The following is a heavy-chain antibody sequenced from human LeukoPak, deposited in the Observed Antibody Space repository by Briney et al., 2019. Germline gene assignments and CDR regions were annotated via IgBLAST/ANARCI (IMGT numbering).Heavy chain of an antibody. Sequence: SQTLSLTCAISGDSVSRNDAGWSWIRQSPSRGLEWLGRTYYRSKWYKDDAGSVKSRITINADTAKNQFSLQLNSVTPEDTAVYYCAREIAGTYGFDFWGQGTMVTVSS. CDR1: GDSVSRNDAG. CDR2: TYYRSKWYK. J-gene: IGHJ3*01. D-gene: IGHD2-15*01. CDR3: AREIAGTYGFDF. V-gene: IGHV6-1*01.